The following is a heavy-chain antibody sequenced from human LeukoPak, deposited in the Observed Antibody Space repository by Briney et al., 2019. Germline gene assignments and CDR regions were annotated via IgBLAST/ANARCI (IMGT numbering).Heavy chain of an antibody. V-gene: IGHV3-23*01. D-gene: IGHD1-7*01. J-gene: IGHJ4*02. Sequence: PGGSLRLSCAASGFTFSSYAMSWVRQAPGKGLEWVSAISGSGGSTYYADSVKGRFTISRDNSKNTLYLQMNSLRAEDTAVYYCAKDWGNWNYRYYFDYWGQGTLVTVSS. CDR2: ISGSGGST. CDR3: AKDWGNWNYRYYFDY. CDR1: GFTFSSYA.